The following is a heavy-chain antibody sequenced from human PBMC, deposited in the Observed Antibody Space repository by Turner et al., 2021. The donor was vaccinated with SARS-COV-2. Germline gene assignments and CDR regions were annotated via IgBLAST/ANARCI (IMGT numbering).Heavy chain of an antibody. CDR1: GGSISSSSYY. Sequence: QVQLQESGPGLVKPSETLSLTCTVSGGSISSSSYYWGWIRQPPGKGLEWIGSIYYSGSTYYNPSLKSRVTISVDTSKNQFSLKLSSVTAADTAVYYCARLVRRAEYYFDYWGQGTLVTVSS. D-gene: IGHD3-10*01. J-gene: IGHJ4*02. CDR3: ARLVRRAEYYFDY. CDR2: IYYSGST. V-gene: IGHV4-39*01.